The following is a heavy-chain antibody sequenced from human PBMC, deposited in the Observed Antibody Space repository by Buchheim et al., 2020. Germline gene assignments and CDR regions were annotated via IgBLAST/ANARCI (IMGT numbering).Heavy chain of an antibody. CDR1: GFTFSSYW. CDR2: INSDGSST. V-gene: IGHV3-74*01. D-gene: IGHD3-3*01. Sequence: EVQLVESGGGLVQPGGSLRLSCAASGFTFSSYWMHWVRQAPGKRLVWVSRINSDGSSTSYADSVKGRFTISRDNAKNTLYLQMNSLRAEDTAVYYCARDVGPNYDFWSGYSGGWFDPWGQGTL. J-gene: IGHJ5*02. CDR3: ARDVGPNYDFWSGYSGGWFDP.